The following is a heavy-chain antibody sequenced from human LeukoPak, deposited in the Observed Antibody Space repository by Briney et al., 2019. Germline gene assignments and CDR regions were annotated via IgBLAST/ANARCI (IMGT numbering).Heavy chain of an antibody. CDR3: ARDGYYYGSGSYRFDY. J-gene: IGHJ4*02. V-gene: IGHV4-39*07. D-gene: IGHD3-10*01. CDR2: IYHSGST. CDR1: GGSISSSRDY. Sequence: SETLSLTCTVSGGSISSSRDYWAWIRQPPGKGLEWIGSIYHSGSTYYNPSLKSRVTILVDTSKNQFSLKLSSVTAADTAVYYCARDGYYYGSGSYRFDYWGQGTLVTVSS.